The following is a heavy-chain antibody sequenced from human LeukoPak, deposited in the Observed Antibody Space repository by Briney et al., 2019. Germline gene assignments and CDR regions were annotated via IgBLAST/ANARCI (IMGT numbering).Heavy chain of an antibody. CDR1: GGSIGSYY. Sequence: SETLSLTCTVSGGSIGSYYWNWIRQPAGKGLEWIGRIYTVGSTNYNPSLKSRVTISVDKSKNPFSLKLTSVTAADTAVYYCARMRDWSGPFDYWGQGTLVTVSS. J-gene: IGHJ4*02. D-gene: IGHD3-3*01. CDR2: IYTVGST. V-gene: IGHV4-4*07. CDR3: ARMRDWSGPFDY.